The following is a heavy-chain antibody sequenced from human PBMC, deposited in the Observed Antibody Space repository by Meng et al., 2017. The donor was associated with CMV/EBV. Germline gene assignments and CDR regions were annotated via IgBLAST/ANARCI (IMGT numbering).Heavy chain of an antibody. J-gene: IGHJ2*01. Sequence: GESLKISCAASGFTFSSYAMSWVRQAPGKGLEWVSAISGSGGSTYYADSVKGRFTISRDNSKNTLYLQMNSLRAEDTAMYYCATLLEEVPAATHGYFDLWGRGTLVTVSS. D-gene: IGHD2-2*01. CDR3: ATLLEEVPAATHGYFDL. CDR1: GFTFSSYA. V-gene: IGHV3-23*01. CDR2: ISGSGGST.